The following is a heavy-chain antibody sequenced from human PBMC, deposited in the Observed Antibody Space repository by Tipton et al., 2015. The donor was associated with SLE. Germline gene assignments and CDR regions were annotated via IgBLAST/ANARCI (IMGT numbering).Heavy chain of an antibody. V-gene: IGHV1-18*04. CDR1: GYSFVDYS. Sequence: QLVQSGAEVKMPGASLKVSCKASGYSFVDYSISWVRQAPGQGREWVGWISPNSGDTNYAQTFQDRVTFTTDTSTGTAYMELRNLKSDDTAVYFCARAKQWVVPYFLDYWGQGTLITVSS. CDR3: ARAKQWVVPYFLDY. J-gene: IGHJ4*02. CDR2: ISPNSGDT. D-gene: IGHD6-19*01.